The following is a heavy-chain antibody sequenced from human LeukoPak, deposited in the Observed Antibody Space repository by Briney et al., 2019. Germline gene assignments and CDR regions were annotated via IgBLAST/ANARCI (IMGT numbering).Heavy chain of an antibody. J-gene: IGHJ4*02. D-gene: IGHD3-22*01. CDR1: GGSISSYY. V-gene: IGHV4-4*07. Sequence: PSETLSLTCTVSGGSISSYYWGWIRQPAGKGLEWIGRIYTSGSTNYNPSLKSRVTISVDKSKNQFSLKLSSVTAADTAVYYCARASYDSSGYYYGFDYWGQGTLVTVSS. CDR3: ARASYDSSGYYYGFDY. CDR2: IYTSGST.